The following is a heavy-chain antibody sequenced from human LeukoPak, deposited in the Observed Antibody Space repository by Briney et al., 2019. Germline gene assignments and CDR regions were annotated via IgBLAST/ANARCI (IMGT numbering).Heavy chain of an antibody. V-gene: IGHV3-21*01. CDR1: GLTVRNNY. J-gene: IGHJ6*03. Sequence: PGGSLRLSCAASGLTVRNNYMGWVRQSPGKGLEWVSSINSRSNYIYYADSVKGRFTISRDNAKNSLSLQMNSLRAEDTAVYYCARASGWYERGPDYYYYYMDVWGKGTTVTVSS. CDR3: ARASGWYERGPDYYYYYMDV. CDR2: INSRSNYI. D-gene: IGHD6-19*01.